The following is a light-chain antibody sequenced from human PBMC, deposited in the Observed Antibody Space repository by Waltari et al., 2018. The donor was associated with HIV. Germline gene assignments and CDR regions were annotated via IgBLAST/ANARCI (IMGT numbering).Light chain of an antibody. J-gene: IGLJ3*02. V-gene: IGLV2-11*01. Sequence: QSALTQPRSVSGSPGQSVTISCSGTKSDVGGSDFVSWYQQPPGKAPKLLSVGCTKRPSGVPDRFSGSKSDNTASLTISRLQDEDESDYYCCSYSTTDTWVFGGGTKLTVL. CDR3: CSYSTTDTWV. CDR1: KSDVGGSDF. CDR2: GCT.